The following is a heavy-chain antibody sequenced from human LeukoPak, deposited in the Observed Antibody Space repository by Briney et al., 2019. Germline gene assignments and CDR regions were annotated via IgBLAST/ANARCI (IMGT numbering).Heavy chain of an antibody. CDR1: GGSFSGYY. D-gene: IGHD3-16*02. J-gene: IGHJ4*02. V-gene: IGHV4-34*01. Sequence: SETLSLTCAVYGGSFSGYYWSWIRQPPGKGLEWIGEINHSGSTNYNPSLKSRVTISVDTSKNQFSLKLSSVTAADTAVYYCARGGGPGDYVWGSYHKTYYFDYWGQGTLVTVSS. CDR2: INHSGST. CDR3: ARGGGPGDYVWGSYHKTYYFDY.